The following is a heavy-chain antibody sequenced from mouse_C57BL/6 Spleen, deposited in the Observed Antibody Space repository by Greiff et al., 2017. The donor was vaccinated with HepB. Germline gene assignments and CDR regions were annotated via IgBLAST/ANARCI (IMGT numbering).Heavy chain of an antibody. V-gene: IGHV5-4*01. CDR1: GFTFSSYA. Sequence: EVQGVESGGGLVKPGGSLKLSCAASGFTFSSYAMSWVRQTPEKRLEWVATISDGGSYTYYPDNVKGRFTISRDNAKNNLYLQMSHLKSEDTAMYYCARDPYYGNYAYFDVWGTGTTVTVSS. CDR2: ISDGGSYT. D-gene: IGHD2-10*01. J-gene: IGHJ1*03. CDR3: ARDPYYGNYAYFDV.